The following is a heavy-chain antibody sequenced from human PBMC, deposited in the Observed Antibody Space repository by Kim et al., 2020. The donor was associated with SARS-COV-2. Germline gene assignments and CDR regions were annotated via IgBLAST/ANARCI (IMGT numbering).Heavy chain of an antibody. J-gene: IGHJ4*02. CDR2: IYYSGST. CDR1: GGSIRSYY. Sequence: SETLSLTCTVSGGSIRSYYWSWIRQPPGKGLEWIGHIYYSGSTKYNPSLKSRVTISVDTSKNQFSLKMSSVTAADTAMYYCAGRSSGSYPFDHWGQGTLV. CDR3: AGRSSGSYPFDH. D-gene: IGHD3-22*01. V-gene: IGHV4-59*01.